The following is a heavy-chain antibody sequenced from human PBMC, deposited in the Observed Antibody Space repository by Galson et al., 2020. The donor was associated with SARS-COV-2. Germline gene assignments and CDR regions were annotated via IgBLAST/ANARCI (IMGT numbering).Heavy chain of an antibody. CDR2: INPSVGSA. D-gene: IGHD3-10*01. CDR1: GYTFTNNY. J-gene: IGHJ6*02. CDR3: ARGQSVPPRGSGILHGLDV. Sequence: ASVKVSCKASGYTFTNNYIHWVPQAPGQGLEWMGIINPSVGSANYAPKFSGRVTMTRDTSTGTVQMELSGLRSEDTAVYYCARGQSVPPRGSGILHGLDVWGQGITVTVSS. V-gene: IGHV1-46*03.